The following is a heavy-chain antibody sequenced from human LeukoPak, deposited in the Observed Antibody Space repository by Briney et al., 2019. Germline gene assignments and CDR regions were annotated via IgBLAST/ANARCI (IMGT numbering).Heavy chain of an antibody. Sequence: SGTLSLTCAVSGGSISSGGYSWSWIRQPPGKGLEWIGYIYHSGSTYYNPSLKSRVTISVDRSKNQFSLKLSSVTAADTAVYYCARGGHSGYDETFDYWGQGTLVTVSS. D-gene: IGHD5-12*01. V-gene: IGHV4-30-2*01. CDR1: GGSISSGGYS. CDR3: ARGGHSGYDETFDY. J-gene: IGHJ4*02. CDR2: IYHSGST.